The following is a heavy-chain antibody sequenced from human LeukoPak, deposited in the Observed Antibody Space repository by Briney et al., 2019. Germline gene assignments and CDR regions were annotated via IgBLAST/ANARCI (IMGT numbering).Heavy chain of an antibody. CDR2: IKQDGSEK. D-gene: IGHD6-13*01. V-gene: IGHV3-7*01. CDR3: ARDLSSSWYLGAYYYGMDV. J-gene: IGHJ6*02. CDR1: GFTFSSYW. Sequence: PGGSLRLSCAASGFTFSSYWMSWVRQAPGKGLEWVANIKQDGSEKYYVDSVKGRFTISRDNAKNSLYLQMNSLRAEDTAVYYCARDLSSSWYLGAYYYGMDVWGQGTTVTVSS.